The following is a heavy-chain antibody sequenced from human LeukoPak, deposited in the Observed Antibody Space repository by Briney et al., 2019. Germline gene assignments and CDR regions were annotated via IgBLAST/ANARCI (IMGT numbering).Heavy chain of an antibody. D-gene: IGHD7-27*01. CDR3: ARGETGTRRANWFDP. V-gene: IGHV1-69*05. J-gene: IGHJ5*02. CDR1: GGTFSSYA. Sequence: SVKVSCKASGGTFSSYAISWVRQAPGQGLEWMGRIIPIFGTADYAQKFQGRVTITTDESTSTAYMELSSLRSEDTAVYYCARGETGTRRANWFDPWGQGTLVTVSS. CDR2: IIPIFGTA.